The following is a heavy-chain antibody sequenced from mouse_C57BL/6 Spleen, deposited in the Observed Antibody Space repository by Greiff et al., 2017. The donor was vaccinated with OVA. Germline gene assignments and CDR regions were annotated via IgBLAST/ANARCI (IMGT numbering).Heavy chain of an antibody. CDR2: IYPGDGDT. V-gene: IGHV1-82*01. CDR1: GYAFSSSW. Sequence: VQLQQSGPELVKPGASVKISCKASGYAFSSSWMNWVKQRPGKGLEWIGRIYPGDGDTNYNGKFKGKATLTADKSSSTAYMQLSSLTSEDSAVSFGARRGEAYPIDYWGQGTTLTVAS. CDR3: ARRGEAYPIDY. J-gene: IGHJ2*01.